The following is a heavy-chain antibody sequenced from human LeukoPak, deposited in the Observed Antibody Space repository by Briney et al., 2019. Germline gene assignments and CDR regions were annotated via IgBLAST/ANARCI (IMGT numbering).Heavy chain of an antibody. CDR1: GGSVSSGSYY. J-gene: IGHJ5*02. V-gene: IGHV4-61*01. CDR2: IYYSGST. D-gene: IGHD3-10*01. Sequence: SETLSLTCTVSGGSVSSGSYYWSWIRQPPGKGLEWIGYIYYSGSTNYNPSLKSRVTISVDTSKNQFSLKLSSVTAADTAVYCCAREGVVRGANWFDPWGQGTLVTVSS. CDR3: AREGVVRGANWFDP.